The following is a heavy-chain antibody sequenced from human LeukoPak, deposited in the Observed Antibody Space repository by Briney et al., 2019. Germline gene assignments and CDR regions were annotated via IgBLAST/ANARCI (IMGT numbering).Heavy chain of an antibody. Sequence: ASVRVSCKASGYTFTSYGISWVRQAPGQGLEWMGWINPNSGGTNYAQKFQGRVTMTRDTSISTAYMELSRLRSDDTAVYYCAREGLDYWGQGTLVTVSS. J-gene: IGHJ4*02. CDR2: INPNSGGT. CDR3: AREGLDY. V-gene: IGHV1-2*02. CDR1: GYTFTSYG.